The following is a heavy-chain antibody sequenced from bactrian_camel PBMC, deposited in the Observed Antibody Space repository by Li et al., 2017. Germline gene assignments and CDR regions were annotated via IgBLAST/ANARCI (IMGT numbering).Heavy chain of an antibody. Sequence: VQLVESGGGSVQAGGSLTLSCTVSGDTFSDYYMAWFRHEPGKERESVSAIKRYEGVAAIDTAGVVTYADSVKGRFTISRDNAKNTVYLQMNSLRSEDTALYYCATRDTWSFNYWGQGTQVTVS. CDR2: IKRYEGVAA. CDR1: GDTFSDYY. J-gene: IGHJ4*01. CDR3: ATRDTWSFNY. D-gene: IGHD6*01. V-gene: IGHV3-2*01.